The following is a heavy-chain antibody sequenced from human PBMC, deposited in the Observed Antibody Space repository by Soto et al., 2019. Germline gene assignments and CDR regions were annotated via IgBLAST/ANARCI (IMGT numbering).Heavy chain of an antibody. CDR1: GGTFSSYA. V-gene: IGHV1-69*06. D-gene: IGHD3-10*01. CDR2: IIPIFGTA. J-gene: IGHJ4*02. CDR3: ARLSRSGGFDY. Sequence: GASVKVPCKASGGTFSSYAISWVRQAPGQGLEWMGGIIPIFGTANYAQKFQGRVTITADKSTSTAYMELSSLRSEDTAVYYCARLSRSGGFDYWGQGTLVTVSS.